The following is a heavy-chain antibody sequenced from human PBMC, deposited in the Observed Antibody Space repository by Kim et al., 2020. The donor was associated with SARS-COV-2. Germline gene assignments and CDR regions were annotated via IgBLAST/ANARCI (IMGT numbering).Heavy chain of an antibody. Sequence: GGSLRLSCAASGFTFSGSAMHWVRQASGKGLEWVGRIRSKANSYATAYAASVKGRFTISRDDSKNAAYLQMNSLKTEGTAVYYCTRPFYGDSPGWFDPWGQGTLVTVSP. V-gene: IGHV3-73*01. D-gene: IGHD4-17*01. CDR2: IRSKANSYAT. CDR3: TRPFYGDSPGWFDP. CDR1: GFTFSGSA. J-gene: IGHJ5*02.